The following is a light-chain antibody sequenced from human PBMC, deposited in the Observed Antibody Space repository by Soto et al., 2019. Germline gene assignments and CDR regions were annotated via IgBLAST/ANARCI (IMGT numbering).Light chain of an antibody. CDR1: QSVDSF. V-gene: IGKV3-15*01. Sequence: EIVLTQSPASLSLSPGERATLSCRASQSVDSFLAWYQQKPGRTPRLLIYGASTRATGIPARFSGSGSGTEFTLTISSLQSEDFAVYYCQQYNNWPPLTFGGGTKVEIK. CDR3: QQYNNWPPLT. CDR2: GAS. J-gene: IGKJ4*01.